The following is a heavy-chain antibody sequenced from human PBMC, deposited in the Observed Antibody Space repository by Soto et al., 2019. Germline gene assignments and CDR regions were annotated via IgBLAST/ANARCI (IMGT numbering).Heavy chain of an antibody. J-gene: IGHJ5*02. CDR2: IYHSGST. Sequence: LSLTCAVSGYSISSGYYWGWIRQPPGKGLEWIGSIYHSGSTYYNPSLKSRVTISVDTSKNQFSLKLSSVTAADTAVYYCARARIMGATTDWFDPWGQGTLVTVSS. CDR3: ARARIMGATTDWFDP. D-gene: IGHD1-26*01. CDR1: GYSISSGYY. V-gene: IGHV4-38-2*01.